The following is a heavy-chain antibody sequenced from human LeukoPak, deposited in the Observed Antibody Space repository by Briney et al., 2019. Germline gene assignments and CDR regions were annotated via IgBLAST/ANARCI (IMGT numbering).Heavy chain of an antibody. Sequence: PGGSLRLSCAASGFTFSSYGMHWVRQAPGKGLEWVAFIRYDGSNKYYADSVKGRFTISRDNSKNTLYLQMNSLRAEDTAVYYCAKDRAGTTSYFDYWGQGTLVTVSS. CDR2: IRYDGSNK. D-gene: IGHD1-1*01. V-gene: IGHV3-30*02. CDR1: GFTFSSYG. CDR3: AKDRAGTTSYFDY. J-gene: IGHJ4*02.